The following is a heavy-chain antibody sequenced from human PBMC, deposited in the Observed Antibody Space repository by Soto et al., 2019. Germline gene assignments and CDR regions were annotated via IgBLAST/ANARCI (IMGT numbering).Heavy chain of an antibody. J-gene: IGHJ3*02. CDR1: GFTFDDYG. D-gene: IGHD3-22*01. CDR2: INWNGGRT. Sequence: EVQLVESGGGVVRPGGSLRLSCAASGFTFDDYGMSWVRQAPGKGLEWVSGINWNGGRTGYADSVKGRFTISRDNAKNSLYLRMNSLRAEDTALYYCARDPGYYYDSSGYDPHHAFDIWGQGTMVTVSS. CDR3: ARDPGYYYDSSGYDPHHAFDI. V-gene: IGHV3-20*04.